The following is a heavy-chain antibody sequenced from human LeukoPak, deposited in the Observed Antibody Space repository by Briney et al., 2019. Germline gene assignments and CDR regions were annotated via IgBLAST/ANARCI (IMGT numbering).Heavy chain of an antibody. J-gene: IGHJ5*02. CDR3: ARTWIQLWSLGFDP. D-gene: IGHD5-18*01. CDR1: GFSLSTSGVG. V-gene: IGHV2-5*01. Sequence: SGPTLVNPTQTLRLTCTFSGFSLSTSGVGVGWIRQPPGKALEWLALIYWNDDKRYSPSLKSRLTITKDTSKNQVVLTMTNMDPVDTATYSFARTWIQLWSLGFDPWGQGTLVTVSS. CDR2: IYWNDDK.